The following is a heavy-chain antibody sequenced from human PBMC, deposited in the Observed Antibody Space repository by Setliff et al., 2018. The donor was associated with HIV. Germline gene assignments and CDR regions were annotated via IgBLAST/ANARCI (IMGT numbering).Heavy chain of an antibody. D-gene: IGHD3-16*01. CDR2: VYTSGNT. CDR1: GGSINIGSFY. V-gene: IGHV4-61*09. J-gene: IGHJ5*02. CDR3: AKGGASSHWLGP. Sequence: PSETLSLTCTVSGGSINIGSFYWSWIRQPAGKGPEWLGHVYTSGNTYYDPSLASRVAISMDTSKNQFSLKLHSVTAADTAIYHCAKGGASSHWLGPWGQGTLVTVSS.